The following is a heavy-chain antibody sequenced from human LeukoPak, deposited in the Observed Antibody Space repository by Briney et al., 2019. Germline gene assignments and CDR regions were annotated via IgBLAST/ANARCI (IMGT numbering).Heavy chain of an antibody. Sequence: SETLSLTCAVYGGSFSYYYWTWIRQPPGKGPEWIGEINHSATTNSNPSLKSRLAISVDTSRNQFSLRLTSVTAADTAVYYCARGSKAAAWGAFDLWGQGTMVTVST. CDR1: GGSFSYYY. CDR2: INHSATT. CDR3: ARGSKAAAWGAFDL. J-gene: IGHJ3*01. D-gene: IGHD6-13*01. V-gene: IGHV4-34*01.